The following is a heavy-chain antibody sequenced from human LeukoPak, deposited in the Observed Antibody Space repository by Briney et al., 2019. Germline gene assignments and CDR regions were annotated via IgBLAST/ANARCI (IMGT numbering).Heavy chain of an antibody. Sequence: SETLSLTCTVSGGSISSSSYYWGWIRQPPGKGLEWIGSIYYSGSTYYNPSLKSRVTISVDTSKNQFSLKLSSVTAADTAVYYCARGFLSEAIDYWGQGTLVTVSS. D-gene: IGHD3-3*01. V-gene: IGHV4-39*07. CDR3: ARGFLSEAIDY. CDR1: GGSISSSSYY. J-gene: IGHJ4*02. CDR2: IYYSGST.